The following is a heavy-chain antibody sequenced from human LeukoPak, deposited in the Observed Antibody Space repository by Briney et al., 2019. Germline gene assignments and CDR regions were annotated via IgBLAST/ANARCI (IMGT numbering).Heavy chain of an antibody. CDR1: GGSISSYY. CDR3: ARGAAPPFYYGMDV. CDR2: IYYSGST. J-gene: IGHJ6*02. V-gene: IGHV4-59*01. Sequence: SETLSLTCTVSGGSISSYYWSWIRQPPGKGLEWIGYIYYSGSTNYNPSLKSRVTISVDTSKHQFSLKLSSVTAADTAVYYCARGAAPPFYYGMDVWGQGTTVTVSS. D-gene: IGHD2-15*01.